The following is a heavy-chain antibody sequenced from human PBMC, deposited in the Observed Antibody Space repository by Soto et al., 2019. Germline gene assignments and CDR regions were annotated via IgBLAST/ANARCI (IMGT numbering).Heavy chain of an antibody. Sequence: GSLRLSCAASGITFSDFAMAWLRQTTGKGLEWVSTISGRGDEIYYADSVKGRFTISRDNSRSTLYLQMNSLRAEDTAVYFCAKEYYYDSSFDYWGQGVLVTVSS. CDR3: AKEYYYDSSFDY. CDR2: ISGRGDEI. D-gene: IGHD3-22*01. V-gene: IGHV3-23*01. J-gene: IGHJ4*02. CDR1: GITFSDFA.